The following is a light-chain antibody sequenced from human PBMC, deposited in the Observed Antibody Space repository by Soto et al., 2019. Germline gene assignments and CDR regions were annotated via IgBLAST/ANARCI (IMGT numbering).Light chain of an antibody. J-gene: IGKJ1*01. CDR1: QSINNW. V-gene: IGKV1-5*03. Sequence: DIQMTQSPSTLSASVGDRVTITCRASQSINNWLAWYQQKPGKAPKLLIYKASSLESGVPSRFSGSGSGTDFTLTISSLQPDDFATYYCQQYNIYWTFGQGTKVEIK. CDR2: KAS. CDR3: QQYNIYWT.